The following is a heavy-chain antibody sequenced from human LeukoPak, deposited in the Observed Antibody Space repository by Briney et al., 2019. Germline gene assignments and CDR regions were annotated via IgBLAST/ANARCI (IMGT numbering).Heavy chain of an antibody. V-gene: IGHV4-30-2*01. CDR3: ARGYGDNSGAFDI. D-gene: IGHD4-23*01. Sequence: SETLSLTCAVSGGSIIVAAYSCSWIRQPPGKGLEWIGYIYHSGRTYYNPSLKSRVTISVDRSKNQFSLKLSSVTAADTAVYFCARGYGDNSGAFDIWGQGTLVTVSP. J-gene: IGHJ3*02. CDR2: IYHSGRT. CDR1: GGSIIVAAYS.